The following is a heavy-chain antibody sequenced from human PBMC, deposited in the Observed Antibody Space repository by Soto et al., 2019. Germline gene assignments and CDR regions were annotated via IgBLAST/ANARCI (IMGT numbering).Heavy chain of an antibody. J-gene: IGHJ6*02. CDR2: MYWNDDK. D-gene: IGHD6-19*01. V-gene: IGHV2-5*01. CDR1: GFSVNIDGVG. CDR3: AHRTSVAGPYGLDV. Sequence: SGPTLVNPTQTLTLTCTFSGFSVNIDGVGVGWIRQPPGKALEWLVLMYWNDDKRYNPSLRSRLTLTKDTSKNQLALTMTNMDPMYTATYYCAHRTSVAGPYGLDVWGQGITVTVSS.